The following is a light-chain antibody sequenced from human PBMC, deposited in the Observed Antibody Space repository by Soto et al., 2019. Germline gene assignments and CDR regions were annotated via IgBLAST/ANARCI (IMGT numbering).Light chain of an antibody. CDR1: SSDVGSYNL. CDR2: EDS. V-gene: IGLV2-23*01. Sequence: QSALTQPASVSGSPGQPITISCTGTSSDVGSYNLVSWYQQHPGKAPKLMIHEDSKRPSGVSDRFSGSKSGNTASLTISGLQAEDEADYYCCSYAGSNTLLFGGGTKLTVL. J-gene: IGLJ2*01. CDR3: CSYAGSNTLL.